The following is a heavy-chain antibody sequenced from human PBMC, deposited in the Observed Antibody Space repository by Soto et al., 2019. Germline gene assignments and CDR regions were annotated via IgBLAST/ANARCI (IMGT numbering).Heavy chain of an antibody. CDR3: ARSDHSFGGVF. V-gene: IGHV4-59*11. Sequence: SETLSLTCTVSGASMENHYGSWIRQLPGKGLEYIGYMFYSGRAEYNASLRSRVTMSVDTSNNQFYLKLRSVTAVDTAIYYCARSDHSFGGVFWGQGILVTVSS. CDR2: MFYSGRA. CDR1: GASMENHY. D-gene: IGHD3-16*01. J-gene: IGHJ4*02.